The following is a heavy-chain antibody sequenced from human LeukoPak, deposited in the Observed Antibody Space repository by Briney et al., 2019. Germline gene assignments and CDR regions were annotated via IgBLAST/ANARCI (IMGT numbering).Heavy chain of an antibody. Sequence: GGSLRLSCAASGFTFNNYAMSWVRQAPGKGLEWVAGVTGRGGSTYYADSVKGRFTISRDNSKNTLYLQMNSLRAEDTALYYCAKEVYDSSGYYSGGYSDYWGQGTLVTVSS. CDR2: VTGRGGST. CDR1: GFTFNNYA. CDR3: AKEVYDSSGYYSGGYSDY. D-gene: IGHD3-22*01. V-gene: IGHV3-23*01. J-gene: IGHJ4*02.